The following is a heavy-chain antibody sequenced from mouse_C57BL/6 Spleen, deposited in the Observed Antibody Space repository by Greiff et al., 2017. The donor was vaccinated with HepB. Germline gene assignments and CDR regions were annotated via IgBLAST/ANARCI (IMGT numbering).Heavy chain of an antibody. J-gene: IGHJ4*01. CDR2: IRSKSNNYAT. CDR1: GFSFNTYA. D-gene: IGHD2-4*01. V-gene: IGHV10-1*01. CDR3: VRPFFYYDYDGYAMDY. Sequence: EVQLVESGGGLVQPKGSLKLSCAASGFSFNTYAMNWVRQAPGKGLEWVARIRSKSNNYATYYADSVKDRFTISRDDSESMLYLQMNNLITEDTAMYYCVRPFFYYDYDGYAMDYWGQGTSVTVSS.